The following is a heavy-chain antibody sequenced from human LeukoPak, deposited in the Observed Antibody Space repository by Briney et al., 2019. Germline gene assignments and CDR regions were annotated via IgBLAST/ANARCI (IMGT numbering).Heavy chain of an antibody. CDR2: ISYDGSNK. Sequence: GSLRLSCAASGFTFSSYAMHWVRQAPGKGLEWVAVISYDGSNKYYADSVKGRFTISRDNSKNTLYLQMNSLRAEDTAVYYCAREFSPRGSYAYYYYGMDVWGQGTTVTVSS. J-gene: IGHJ6*02. CDR3: AREFSPRGSYAYYYYGMDV. CDR1: GFTFSSYA. D-gene: IGHD1-26*01. V-gene: IGHV3-30-3*01.